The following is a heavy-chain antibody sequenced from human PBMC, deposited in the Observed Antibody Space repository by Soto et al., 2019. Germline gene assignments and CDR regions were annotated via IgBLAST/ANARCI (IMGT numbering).Heavy chain of an antibody. V-gene: IGHV3-23*01. CDR1: GFTFSSYA. Sequence: QPGGSLRLSCAASGFTFSSYAISWVRQAPWKGLEWVSAISGSGVSTYYADSVKGRFTISRDNSKKTLYLQMNSLRAEDTAVYYCAKKPTLGVQVDYWGQRTLVTVCS. J-gene: IGHJ4*02. CDR2: ISGSGVST. CDR3: AKKPTLGVQVDY. D-gene: IGHD3-3*01.